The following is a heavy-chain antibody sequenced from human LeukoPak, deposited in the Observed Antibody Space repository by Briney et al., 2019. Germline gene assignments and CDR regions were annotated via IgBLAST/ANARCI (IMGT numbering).Heavy chain of an antibody. V-gene: IGHV3-23*01. Sequence: GGSLRLSCAASGFTFSSHAMNWVRQAPGKGLEWVSSIIDTGERAYYAESVNGRFIISRDNSKNTLYLQLNSLGAEDTAIYYCAKETYSYDSSGYSDTAFDHWGQGSLVTVSS. CDR1: GFTFSSHA. CDR2: IIDTGERA. J-gene: IGHJ4*02. D-gene: IGHD3-22*01. CDR3: AKETYSYDSSGYSDTAFDH.